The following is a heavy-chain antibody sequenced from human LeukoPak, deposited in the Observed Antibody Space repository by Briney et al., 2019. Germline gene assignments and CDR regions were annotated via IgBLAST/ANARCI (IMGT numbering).Heavy chain of an antibody. CDR1: GFTFSSYS. CDR2: SSGSDGRI. V-gene: IGHV3-23*01. Sequence: PGGPLRLSCAASGFTFSSYSMSWVRQAPGKGLEGVSSSSGSDGRIDYADSVKGRFTISRDNSKNTLSLQINSLTAEDTAVYYCAKNPRLEGWIYFDSWGQGILVTVSS. J-gene: IGHJ4*02. CDR3: AKNPRLEGWIYFDS. D-gene: IGHD1-1*01.